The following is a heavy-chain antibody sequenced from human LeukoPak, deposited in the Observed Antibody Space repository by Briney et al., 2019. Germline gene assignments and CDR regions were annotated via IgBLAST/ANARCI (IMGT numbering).Heavy chain of an antibody. CDR1: GFTFRTYT. J-gene: IGHJ3*02. CDR2: ISSSNSYI. V-gene: IGHV3-21*01. CDR3: ARDMVDGVCYFAECIDAFDM. D-gene: IGHD2-8*01. Sequence: GGSLRLSCAASGFTFRTYTMNWVRQAPGQGLEWVSSISSSNSYIYYADSVKGRFTISRDNAKNSLYLQMNSLRAEDTAVYYCARDMVDGVCYFAECIDAFDMWGQGTVVTVSS.